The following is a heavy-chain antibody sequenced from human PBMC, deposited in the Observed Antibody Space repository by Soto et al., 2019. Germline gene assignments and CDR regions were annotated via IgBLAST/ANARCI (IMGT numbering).Heavy chain of an antibody. D-gene: IGHD4-17*01. CDR2: ISDSGDST. V-gene: IGHV3-23*01. J-gene: IGHJ4*02. CDR3: AKDHAWGRRVTTRFDY. CDR1: GFTFSTYG. Sequence: EVQLLESGGNLVQPGGSLRLSCAASGFTFSTYGMTWVRQAPGKGLEWVSSISDSGDSTYYADSVKGRFTISRDNSKNTLFLQMNSLRAEVTAVYYCAKDHAWGRRVTTRFDYWGQGALVTVSS.